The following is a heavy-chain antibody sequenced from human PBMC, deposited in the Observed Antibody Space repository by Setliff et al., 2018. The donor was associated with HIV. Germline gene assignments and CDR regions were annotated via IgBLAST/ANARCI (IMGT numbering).Heavy chain of an antibody. D-gene: IGHD3-3*01. CDR2: IYYSGST. CDR1: GGSISSYY. J-gene: IGHJ6*03. V-gene: IGHV4-59*01. Sequence: SETLSLTCTVSGGSISSYYWSWIRQPPGKGLEWIGYIYYSGSTNYNLSLKSRVTISVDTSKNQFSLKLSSVTAADTAVYYCARSYYNFANGYYYYYYMDVWGKGTTVTVSS. CDR3: ARSYYNFANGYYYYYYMDV.